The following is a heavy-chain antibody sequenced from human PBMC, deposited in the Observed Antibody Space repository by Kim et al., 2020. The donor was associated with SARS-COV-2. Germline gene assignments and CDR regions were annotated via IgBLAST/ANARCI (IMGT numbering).Heavy chain of an antibody. CDR3: AKDFTFGGVIVRAVYFDL. J-gene: IGHJ4*02. V-gene: IGHV3-23*01. CDR2: ISGSGAST. D-gene: IGHD3-16*02. Sequence: GGSLRLSCAASGFTFRNYAMSWVRQAPGKGLEWVSGISGSGASTYHADSVKGRFTISRDNSKNTLYLQMNSLRAEDAAVYYCAKDFTFGGVIVRAVYFDLWGQGTLVTVSS. CDR1: GFTFRNYA.